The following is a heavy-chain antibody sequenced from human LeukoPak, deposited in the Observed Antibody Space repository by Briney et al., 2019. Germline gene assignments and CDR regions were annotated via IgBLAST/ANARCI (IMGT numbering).Heavy chain of an antibody. CDR1: GFTFSNYW. CDR2: IRKDGIEK. D-gene: IGHD6-19*01. V-gene: IGHV3-7*03. CDR3: ARHTSGQPFDY. Sequence: GGSLRLSCAASGFTFSNYWMNWVRQAPGNALEWVAYIRKDGIEKYYLDSVKGRFTISRDNAKNSLYLQMNSLGAEDTAVYYCARHTSGQPFDYWGQGTLVTVSS. J-gene: IGHJ4*02.